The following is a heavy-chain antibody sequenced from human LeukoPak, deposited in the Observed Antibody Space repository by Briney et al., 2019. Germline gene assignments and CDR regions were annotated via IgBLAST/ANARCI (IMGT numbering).Heavy chain of an antibody. D-gene: IGHD6-13*01. J-gene: IGHJ6*02. CDR2: INHSGGT. V-gene: IGHV4-34*01. Sequence: PSETLSLTCAVYGGSFSGYYWNWIRQPPGKGLEWIGEINHSGGTNYNPSLKSRVTISVDTSKNQFSLKLSSVTAADTAVYYCAGTSAGPMDVWGQGTTVTVSS. CDR3: AGTSAGPMDV. CDR1: GGSFSGYY.